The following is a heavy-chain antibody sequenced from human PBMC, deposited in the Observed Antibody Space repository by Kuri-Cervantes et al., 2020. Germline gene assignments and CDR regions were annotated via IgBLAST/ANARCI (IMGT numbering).Heavy chain of an antibody. Sequence: GESLKISCAASGFTFSSYGMHWVRQAPGKGLEWVAFIRYDGSNKYYADSVKGRFTISRDNSKNTLYLQMNSLRAEDTAVYYCARGYYILDYWGQGTLVTVSS. CDR2: IRYDGSNK. CDR1: GFTFSSYG. D-gene: IGHD1-26*01. V-gene: IGHV3-30*02. J-gene: IGHJ4*02. CDR3: ARGYYILDY.